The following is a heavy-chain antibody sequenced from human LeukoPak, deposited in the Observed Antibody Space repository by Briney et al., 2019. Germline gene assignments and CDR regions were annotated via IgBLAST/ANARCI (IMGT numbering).Heavy chain of an antibody. D-gene: IGHD5-12*01. Sequence: SETLSLTCTVSGGATRSSSSSRGWFRHPPGKGLEWIVSIYYSGSTYYSPPLTSRVTISVDTSKNQFSLKLSSVTAADTAVYYCARDGYQTGSDYWGQGTLVTVSS. CDR1: GGATRSSSSS. V-gene: IGHV4-39*02. J-gene: IGHJ4*02. CDR2: IYYSGST. CDR3: ARDGYQTGSDY.